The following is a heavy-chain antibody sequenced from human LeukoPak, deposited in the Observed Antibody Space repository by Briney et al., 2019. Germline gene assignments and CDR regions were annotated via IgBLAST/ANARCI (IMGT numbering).Heavy chain of an antibody. J-gene: IGHJ4*02. V-gene: IGHV3-74*01. CDR3: ARDLREATADSDY. Sequence: GGSLRLSCAASGFTFSSYAMSWVRQAPGKGLEWVSRINSDGSSTSYADSVKGRFTISRDNAKNSLYLQMNSLRAEDTAVYYCARDLREATADSDYWGQGTLVTVSS. CDR2: INSDGSST. CDR1: GFTFSSYA. D-gene: IGHD1-26*01.